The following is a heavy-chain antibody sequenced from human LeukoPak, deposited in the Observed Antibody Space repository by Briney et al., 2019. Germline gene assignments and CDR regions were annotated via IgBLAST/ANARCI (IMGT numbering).Heavy chain of an antibody. Sequence: SETLSLTCTVSGGSISSYYWSWTRQPPGKGLEWIGYIYYSGSTNYNPSLKSRVTISVDTSKNQFSLKLSSVTAADTAVYYCARATHSPMTTVTIGGVWYFDLWGRGTLVTVSS. D-gene: IGHD4-17*01. CDR1: GGSISSYY. V-gene: IGHV4-59*01. CDR3: ARATHSPMTTVTIGGVWYFDL. CDR2: IYYSGST. J-gene: IGHJ2*01.